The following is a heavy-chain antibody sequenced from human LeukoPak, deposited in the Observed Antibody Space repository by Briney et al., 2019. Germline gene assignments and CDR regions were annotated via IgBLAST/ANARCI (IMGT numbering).Heavy chain of an antibody. Sequence: ASVKVSCKASGYXFTSYYMHWVRQAPGQGLEWMGIINPSGGSTSYAQKFQGRVTMTRDTSTGTVYMELSSLRSEDTAVYYCARGPHSSSWFTPFDYWGQGTLVTVSS. V-gene: IGHV1-46*01. CDR3: ARGPHSSSWFTPFDY. CDR1: GYXFTSYY. J-gene: IGHJ4*02. D-gene: IGHD6-13*01. CDR2: INPSGGST.